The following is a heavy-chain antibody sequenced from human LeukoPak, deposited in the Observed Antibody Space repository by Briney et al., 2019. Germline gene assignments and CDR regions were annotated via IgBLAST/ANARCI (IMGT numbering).Heavy chain of an antibody. Sequence: ASVKVCCKASGGTFSSYAISWVRQAPGQGLEWMGGIIPIFGTANYAQKFQGRVTITADESTSTAYMELSSLRSEDTAVYYCAREPLPAAIRGVHGWFDPWGQGTLVTVSS. D-gene: IGHD2-2*02. CDR1: GGTFSSYA. J-gene: IGHJ5*02. CDR3: AREPLPAAIRGVHGWFDP. CDR2: IIPIFGTA. V-gene: IGHV1-69*13.